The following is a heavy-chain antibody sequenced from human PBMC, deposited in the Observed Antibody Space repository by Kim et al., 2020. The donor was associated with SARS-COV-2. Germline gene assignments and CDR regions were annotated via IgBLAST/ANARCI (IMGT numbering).Heavy chain of an antibody. V-gene: IGHV4-39*01. Sequence: SETLSLTCTVSGGSISSSSYYWGWIRQPPGKGLEWIGSIYYSGSTYYNPSLKSRVTISVDTSKNQFSLKLSSVTAADTAVYYCASLNRGNMIVVVIPKNYIDDWGQGTLVTVSS. CDR1: GGSISSSSYY. CDR3: ASLNRGNMIVVVIPKNYIDD. CDR2: IYYSGST. J-gene: IGHJ4*02. D-gene: IGHD3-22*01.